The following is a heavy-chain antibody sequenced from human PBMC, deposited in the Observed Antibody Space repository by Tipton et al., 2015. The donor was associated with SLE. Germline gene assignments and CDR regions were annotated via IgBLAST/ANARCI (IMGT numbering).Heavy chain of an antibody. CDR1: GDSISSFY. CDR2: VYYSGST. CDR3: ARDRYCSGGSCFDWYFDL. D-gene: IGHD2-15*01. Sequence: TLSLTCTVSGDSISSFYWSWIRQPPGKGLEWIGYVYYSGSTNYNPSLKSRVTISVDTPKDQFSLKLSSVTAADTAVHYCARDRYCSGGSCFDWYFDLWGRGTLVTVSS. V-gene: IGHV4-59*01. J-gene: IGHJ2*01.